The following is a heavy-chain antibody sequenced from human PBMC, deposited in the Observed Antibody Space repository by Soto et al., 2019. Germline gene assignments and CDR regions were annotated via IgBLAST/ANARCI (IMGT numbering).Heavy chain of an antibody. CDR1: GYTFTTFW. V-gene: IGHV5-10-1*01. Sequence: GESLKISCTGFGYTFTTFWISWVRQMPGKGLEWMGRIDPGDTYATYSPAFQGHVTISADKATSTAYLQWSSLKASDTAMYYCARIYCTTTTCDSWFDPWGQGTLVTVS. CDR3: ARIYCTTTTCDSWFDP. J-gene: IGHJ5*02. CDR2: IDPGDTYA. D-gene: IGHD2-2*01.